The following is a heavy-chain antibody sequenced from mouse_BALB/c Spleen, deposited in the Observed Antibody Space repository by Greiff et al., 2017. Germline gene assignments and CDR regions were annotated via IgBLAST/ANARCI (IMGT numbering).Heavy chain of an antibody. CDR2: IYPSDSYT. Sequence: VQLQQPGAELVRPWASVKLSCKASGYTFTSYWITWVKQRPGQGLEWIGNIYPSDSYTNYNQKFKDKATLTVDKSSSTAYMQLSSPTSEDSAVYYCTRDWELGPFAYWGQGTLVTVSA. V-gene: IGHV1-69*02. J-gene: IGHJ3*01. D-gene: IGHD4-1*01. CDR1: GYTFTSYW. CDR3: TRDWELGPFAY.